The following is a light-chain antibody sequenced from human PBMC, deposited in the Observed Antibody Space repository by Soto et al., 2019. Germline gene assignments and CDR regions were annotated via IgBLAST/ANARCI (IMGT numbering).Light chain of an antibody. CDR1: QSISNSY. Sequence: EIVLTQSPGTLSLSPGDRAPLSCRASQSISNSYLAWYQQKPGQAPRLLIYGASSRATGIPDRFSGSGSVTDFTLTISRLEPEDFAVYFCQQYGSSPRTFGQGTKVDI. CDR3: QQYGSSPRT. J-gene: IGKJ1*01. CDR2: GAS. V-gene: IGKV3-20*01.